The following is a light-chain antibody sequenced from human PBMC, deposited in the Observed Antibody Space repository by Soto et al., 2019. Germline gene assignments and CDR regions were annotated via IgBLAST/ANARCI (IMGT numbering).Light chain of an antibody. CDR2: GSS. CDR3: KQYNDWLYS. J-gene: IGKJ2*03. V-gene: IGKV3-15*01. CDR1: RPVRSN. Sequence: EIVMTKSPANISVAPVGRVAVSCRASRPVRSNLAWYQQKPGQPPRLLIYGSSTRATGIPARFSGSGSGTEFTLTVTSLQSADIAVYYCKQYNDWLYSFGQGTKVDIK.